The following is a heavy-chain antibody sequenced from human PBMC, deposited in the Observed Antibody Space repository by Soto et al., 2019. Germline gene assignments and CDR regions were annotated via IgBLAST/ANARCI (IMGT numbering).Heavy chain of an antibody. J-gene: IGHJ6*02. CDR1: GGSMMNTYY. Sequence: QVRLQESGPGLVKPWETLSLICSVSGGSMMNTYYWNWIRQPAGKGLEWIGRIYSTGGTNYNPSLEGRITMSRDTSKRQFSLKLNSVTAADTAVYFCARGAVTGVDYGMDVWGRGATFIVSS. V-gene: IGHV4-4*07. CDR3: ARGAVTGVDYGMDV. D-gene: IGHD6-19*01. CDR2: IYSTGGT.